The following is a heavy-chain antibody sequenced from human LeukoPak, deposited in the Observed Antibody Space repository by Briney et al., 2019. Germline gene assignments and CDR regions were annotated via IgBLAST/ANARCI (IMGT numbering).Heavy chain of an antibody. V-gene: IGHV3-53*01. J-gene: IGHJ3*02. Sequence: GRCLRLSCAVSGFIVSSNYMSWVRQAHAEGREWVSVIYSGGSTNYAESLKGRFPISRAHSTTPLYLQMNGLGAEDTAVDYCARLRLEFAFDIWGQGTMVTVSS. D-gene: IGHD3-3*02. CDR3: ARLRLEFAFDI. CDR2: IYSGGST. CDR1: GFIVSSNY.